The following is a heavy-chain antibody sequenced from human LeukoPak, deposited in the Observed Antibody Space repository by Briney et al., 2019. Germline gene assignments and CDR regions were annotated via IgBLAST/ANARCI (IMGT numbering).Heavy chain of an antibody. D-gene: IGHD1-26*01. Sequence: GGSLRLSCAASGFTFSSYAMHWVRQAPGKGLEWVAVISYDGSNKYYADSVKGRFTISRDNAKNSLYLQMNSLRAEDTAVYYCARSTSGSLGYWGQGTLVTVSS. J-gene: IGHJ4*02. CDR1: GFTFSSYA. V-gene: IGHV3-30-3*01. CDR3: ARSTSGSLGY. CDR2: ISYDGSNK.